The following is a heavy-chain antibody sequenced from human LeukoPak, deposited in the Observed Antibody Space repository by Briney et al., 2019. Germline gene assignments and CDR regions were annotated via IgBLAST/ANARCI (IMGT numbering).Heavy chain of an antibody. D-gene: IGHD2-2*01. CDR2: IKQDGSEK. V-gene: IGHV3-7*01. J-gene: IGHJ3*02. CDR1: GFTFSSYW. Sequence: PGGSLRLSCAASGFTFSSYWMRWVRQAPGKGLEWVANIKQDGSEKYYVDSVKGRFTISRDNAKNSLYLQMNSLRAEDTAVYYCARDPRYCSSTSCHDAFDIWGQGTMVTVSS. CDR3: ARDPRYCSSTSCHDAFDI.